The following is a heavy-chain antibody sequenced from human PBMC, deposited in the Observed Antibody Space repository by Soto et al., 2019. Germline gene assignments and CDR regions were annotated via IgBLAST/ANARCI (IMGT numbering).Heavy chain of an antibody. J-gene: IGHJ6*02. CDR2: IWYDGSNK. V-gene: IGHV3-33*01. Sequence: QVQLVESGGGVVQPGRSLRLSCAASGFTFSSYGMHWVRQAPGKGLEWVAVIWYDGSNKYYADSVKGRFTISRDNSKTTLYLKMNSLRAKDTAVYYCARDYYYYGSGSYYNVYYGMDVWGQGTTVTVPS. D-gene: IGHD3-10*01. CDR1: GFTFSSYG. CDR3: ARDYYYYGSGSYYNVYYGMDV.